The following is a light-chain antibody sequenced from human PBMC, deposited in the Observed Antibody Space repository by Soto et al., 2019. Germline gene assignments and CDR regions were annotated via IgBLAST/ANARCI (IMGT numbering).Light chain of an antibody. CDR3: QQRSNWPPALT. J-gene: IGKJ4*01. CDR1: QSVSSY. CDR2: HAS. V-gene: IGKV3-11*01. Sequence: EIVLTQSPATLSLSPGERATLSCRASQSVSSYLAWYQQKPGQAPRLLIYHASNRATGIPARFRGSGSGTDFTLTISSLEPEDFAVYYCQQRSNWPPALTFGGGTKVDIK.